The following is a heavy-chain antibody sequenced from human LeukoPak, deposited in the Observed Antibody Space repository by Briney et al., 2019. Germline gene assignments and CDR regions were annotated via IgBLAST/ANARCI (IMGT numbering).Heavy chain of an antibody. CDR2: IYYSGST. Sequence: PSQTLSLICTVSGGSISSSSYYWGWIRQPPGKGLEWLGNIYYSGSTYYNPSLKSRVTISVDTSKDQFSLKLSSVTATDTAVYYCAGLYGSGSYYGYWGQGTLVTVSS. V-gene: IGHV4-39*01. CDR1: GGSISSSSYY. CDR3: AGLYGSGSYYGY. D-gene: IGHD3-10*01. J-gene: IGHJ4*02.